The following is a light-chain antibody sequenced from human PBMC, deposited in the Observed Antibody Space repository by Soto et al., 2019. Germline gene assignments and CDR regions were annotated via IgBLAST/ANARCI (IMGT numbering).Light chain of an antibody. V-gene: IGKV1-5*03. CDR3: QQYDSDSYT. CDR1: QDVSQW. CDR2: KAS. Sequence: DIQMTQSPSTLSASVGDRVIITCRASQDVSQWVAWYQQKPGKAPKLLIYKASQLESGVPSRFSGRGSGTEFTLTIRDLQPDDFATYFCQQYDSDSYTFGQGTKLDIK. J-gene: IGKJ2*01.